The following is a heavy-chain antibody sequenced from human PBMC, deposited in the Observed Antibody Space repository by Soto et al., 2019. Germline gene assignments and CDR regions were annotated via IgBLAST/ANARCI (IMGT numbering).Heavy chain of an antibody. J-gene: IGHJ4*02. D-gene: IGHD3-16*02. V-gene: IGHV3-9*01. Sequence: EVQLVESGGGLVQPGRSLRLSCAASGFTFDDYAMHWVRQAPGKGLAWVAGISWNSGSIGYADCVKGRFTISRDNAKNSLYRQMNSMRAEDTGLDYCAKSSPSFTYYDYIWGSYRKGGESRYFDSWGQGTLVTVSS. CDR2: ISWNSGSI. CDR1: GFTFDDYA. CDR3: AKSSPSFTYYDYIWGSYRKGGESRYFDS.